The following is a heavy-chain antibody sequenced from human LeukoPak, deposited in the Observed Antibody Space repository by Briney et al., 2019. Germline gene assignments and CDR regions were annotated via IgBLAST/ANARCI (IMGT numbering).Heavy chain of an antibody. D-gene: IGHD3-10*01. CDR3: ARGRELLWFGEFYGMDV. CDR2: MNPNSGNT. Sequence: ASVKVSCKASGYTFTSYDINWARQATGQGLEWMGWMNPNSGNTGYAQKFQGRVTMTRNTSISTAYMELSSLRSEDTAVYYCARGRELLWFGEFYGMDVWGQGTTVTVSS. J-gene: IGHJ6*02. V-gene: IGHV1-8*01. CDR1: GYTFTSYD.